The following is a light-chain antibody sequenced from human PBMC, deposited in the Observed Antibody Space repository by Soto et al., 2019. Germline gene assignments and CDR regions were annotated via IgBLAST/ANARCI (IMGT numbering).Light chain of an antibody. CDR3: QQYGSTPT. V-gene: IGKV3D-20*01. J-gene: IGKJ1*01. CDR2: DAS. Sequence: EIVLTQTPATLSLSPGERATLSCGASQSVSNNYLAWYQQKPGLAPRLLIYDASSRATGIPDRFSGSGSGTDFTLTISRLEPEDFAVYYYQQYGSTPTFGQGTKVEIK. CDR1: QSVSNNY.